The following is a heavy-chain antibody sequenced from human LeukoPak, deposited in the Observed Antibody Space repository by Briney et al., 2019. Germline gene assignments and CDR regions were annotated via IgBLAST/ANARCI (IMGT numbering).Heavy chain of an antibody. Sequence: PGGSLRLSCAAPGFRFNNYDIRWVRQAPGKGLEWVAIISYDETKEYYADSVKGRFTISRDKSTNTLYLQMNSLRTEDTSVYYCARSPPRFGMDVWGQGTTVTVTS. CDR2: ISYDETKE. CDR1: GFRFNNYD. J-gene: IGHJ6*02. CDR3: ARSPPRFGMDV. V-gene: IGHV3-30*03.